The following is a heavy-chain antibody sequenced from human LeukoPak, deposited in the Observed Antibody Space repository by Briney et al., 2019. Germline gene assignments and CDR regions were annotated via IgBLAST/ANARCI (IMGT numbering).Heavy chain of an antibody. CDR1: GFTFSTYA. CDR3: ASPDTPRAVSHSGAWYYFDF. CDR2: ISASGDTT. V-gene: IGHV3-23*01. Sequence: GGSLRLSCAASGFTFSTYAMSWVRQAPGKGLEWVSVISASGDTTYYADSVKGRFTISRDNFKTTLFLQMNRLRDEDTAVYFCASPDTPRAVSHSGAWYYFDFWGQGTLVTVSS. D-gene: IGHD6-13*01. J-gene: IGHJ4*02.